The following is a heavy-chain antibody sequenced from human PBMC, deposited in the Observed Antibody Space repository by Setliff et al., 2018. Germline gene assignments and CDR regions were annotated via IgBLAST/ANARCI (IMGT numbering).Heavy chain of an antibody. CDR3: ARDQEGSGN. CDR2: IYTTGST. CDR1: GGSIGSYY. D-gene: IGHD3-10*01. V-gene: IGHV4-4*07. J-gene: IGHJ4*02. Sequence: SETLSLTCTVSGGSIGSYYWTWIRQPAGRGLEWIGRIYTTGSTNFNPSLNSRVTMSLDKSKNLFSLKLNSVTAADTAVYYCARDQEGSGNWGQGTLVTVSS.